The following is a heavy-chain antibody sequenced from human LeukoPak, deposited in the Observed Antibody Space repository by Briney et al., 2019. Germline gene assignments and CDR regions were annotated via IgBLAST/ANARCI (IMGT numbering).Heavy chain of an antibody. CDR2: INPDGSIT. CDR3: AGDFHGAHDC. J-gene: IGHJ4*02. CDR1: GFTLSGYW. V-gene: IGHV3-74*01. Sequence: GGSLRLSCAASGFTLSGYWIHWVRQAPGKGLVWVARINPDGSITNYADSVRGRFTISRDNAKDTVYLQMNSLRADDTAVYYCAGDFHGAHDCWGQGTLVTVSS. D-gene: IGHD4-17*01.